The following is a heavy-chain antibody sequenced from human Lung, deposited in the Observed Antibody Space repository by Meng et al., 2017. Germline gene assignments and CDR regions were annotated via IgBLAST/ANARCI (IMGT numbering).Heavy chain of an antibody. CDR1: GFTFNTYA. J-gene: IGHJ2*01. CDR3: ARDKPPNDV. Sequence: QVDAVWSGACGVRPWGSLCLSLAPSGFTFNTYAMHWARQAPGKGLEWVSLMSFDGAQIYYSDSVRGRFTISRDNSKNTLYLQMNSLRAEDTAVYYCARDKPPNDVWGRGTLVTVSS. V-gene: IGHV3-30*01. CDR2: MSFDGAQI.